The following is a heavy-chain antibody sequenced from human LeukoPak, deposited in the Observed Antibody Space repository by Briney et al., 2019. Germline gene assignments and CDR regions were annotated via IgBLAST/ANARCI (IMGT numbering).Heavy chain of an antibody. CDR3: GKIEWELRKAFDI. CDR1: GFTFSSFA. Sequence: PGGSLRLSCAASGFTFSSFAMSWVRQAPGKGLEWVSGISGSGGSTYYADSVKGRFTISRDNSKNTLYLQMNSLRAEDTAVYYYGKIEWELRKAFDIWGQGTMVTVSS. CDR2: ISGSGGST. D-gene: IGHD1-26*01. V-gene: IGHV3-23*01. J-gene: IGHJ3*02.